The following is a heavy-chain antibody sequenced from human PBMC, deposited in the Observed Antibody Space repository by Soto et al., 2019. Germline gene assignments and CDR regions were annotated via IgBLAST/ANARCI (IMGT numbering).Heavy chain of an antibody. CDR1: GGTFSSYA. V-gene: IGHV1-69*13. Sequence: ASVKVSCKASGGTFSSYAISWVRQAPVRVLEWMVGIIPIFGTANYAQKFQGRVKITADESTSTAYMELSSLRSEDTDVYYCARDTDWNEKQYYYYYGMAVWGQGTTVTLSS. J-gene: IGHJ6*02. CDR2: IIPIFGTA. D-gene: IGHD1-1*01. CDR3: ARDTDWNEKQYYYYYGMAV.